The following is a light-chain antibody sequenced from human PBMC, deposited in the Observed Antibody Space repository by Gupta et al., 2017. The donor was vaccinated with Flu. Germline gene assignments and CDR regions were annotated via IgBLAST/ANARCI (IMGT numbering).Light chain of an antibody. CDR3: QQSDNVFYT. CDR2: AAS. V-gene: IGKV1-39*01. CDR1: QSISSY. Sequence: DIVMTQSPSSLSASVGDRVTITCRASQSISSYLNWYQQKPGKAPEALIHAASSLRSGVPSRFSGSGSGTDFILTISSVEPEDSAIYYCQQSDNVFYTFGQGTKLEIK. J-gene: IGKJ2*01.